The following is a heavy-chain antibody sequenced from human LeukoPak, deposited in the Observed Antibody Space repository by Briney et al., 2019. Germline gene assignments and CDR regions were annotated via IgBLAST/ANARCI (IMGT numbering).Heavy chain of an antibody. CDR2: ISPHNGYT. CDR1: GYTFTSYG. J-gene: IGHJ4*02. D-gene: IGHD3-10*01. V-gene: IGHV1-18*01. Sequence: GASVKVSCKASGYTFTSYGITWVRQAPGQGLEWMGWISPHNGYTNYVQNLQGRVTMTTDTSTSTVYMEARSLRSDDTAVYYCARGAVRGFKNDYWGQGTLVTVSS. CDR3: ARGAVRGFKNDY.